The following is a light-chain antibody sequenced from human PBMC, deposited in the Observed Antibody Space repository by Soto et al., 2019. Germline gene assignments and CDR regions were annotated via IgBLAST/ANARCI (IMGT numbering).Light chain of an antibody. Sequence: QSVLTQPSSLSGSPGQSITISCTGTISNIGAYNYVSWYQQHPGKAPKLMIYEVGNRPSGLSNRFSGSKSGNTASLTISGLQAEDEADYFCSSYTSSSTLYVFGTGTKVTVL. J-gene: IGLJ1*01. V-gene: IGLV2-14*01. CDR3: SSYTSSSTLYV. CDR2: EVG. CDR1: ISNIGAYNY.